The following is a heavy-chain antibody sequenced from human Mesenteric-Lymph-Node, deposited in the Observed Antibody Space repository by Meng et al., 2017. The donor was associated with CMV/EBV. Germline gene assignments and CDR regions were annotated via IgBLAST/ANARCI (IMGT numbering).Heavy chain of an antibody. Sequence: ASVKVSCKASGYTFTSYGISWVRQAPGQGLEWMGWISAYNGNTNYAQKLEGRVTMTTDTSTSTAYMELRSLRSDETAVYYCARRYCSGGSCYFDNWGQGTTVTVSS. J-gene: IGHJ4*03. CDR1: GYTFTSYG. CDR2: ISAYNGNT. CDR3: ARRYCSGGSCYFDN. D-gene: IGHD2-15*01. V-gene: IGHV1-18*01.